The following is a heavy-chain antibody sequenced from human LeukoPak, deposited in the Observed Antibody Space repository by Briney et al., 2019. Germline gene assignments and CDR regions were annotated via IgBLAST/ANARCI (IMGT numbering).Heavy chain of an antibody. D-gene: IGHD3-10*01. CDR1: GGSISSYY. CDR2: IYYSGST. Sequence: SETLSLTCTVSGGSISSYYWSWIRQPPGKGLEWIGYIYYSGSTNYNPSLKSRVTISVDTSKNQFSLKLSSVTAADTAVYYCAPGDYWFDPWGQGTLVTVPS. CDR3: APGDYWFDP. V-gene: IGHV4-59*01. J-gene: IGHJ5*02.